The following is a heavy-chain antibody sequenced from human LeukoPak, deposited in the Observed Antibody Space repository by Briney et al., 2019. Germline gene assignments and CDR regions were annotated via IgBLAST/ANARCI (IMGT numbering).Heavy chain of an antibody. CDR2: ISWDSGSL. V-gene: IGHV3-9*01. Sequence: GGSLRLSCAASGFTFDDYAMHWVRQAPGKGLEWVSGISWDSGSLGYADSVKGRFTIPRDNAKNSLYLQMNSLRAEDTALYYCAKDIRMGIIYYFDYWGQGTLVTVSS. CDR3: AKDIRMGIIYYFDY. CDR1: GFTFDDYA. D-gene: IGHD1-14*01. J-gene: IGHJ4*02.